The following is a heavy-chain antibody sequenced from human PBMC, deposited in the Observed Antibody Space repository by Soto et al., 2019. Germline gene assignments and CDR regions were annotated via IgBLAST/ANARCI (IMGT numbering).Heavy chain of an antibody. CDR1: GGSISSYY. CDR2: FYYSGST. CDR3: ARGHSGLGSYGKNWFDP. J-gene: IGHJ5*02. Sequence: SSETLSLTCSVSGGSISSYYWSWIRQPPGKGLEYIGYFYYSGSTDYNPSLKSRVAISVDTSKNQFSLRLSSVTAADTAVYYCARGHSGLGSYGKNWFDPWGQGTLVTVSS. D-gene: IGHD3-10*01. V-gene: IGHV4-59*01.